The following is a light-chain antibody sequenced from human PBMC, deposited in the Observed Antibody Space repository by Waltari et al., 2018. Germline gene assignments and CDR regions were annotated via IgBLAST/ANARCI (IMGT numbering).Light chain of an antibody. J-gene: IGKJ1*01. CDR1: QSISSY. CDR3: QQSYSTPRT. V-gene: IGKV1-39*01. CDR2: AAS. Sequence: IQMIQSPSSLSASVGHRLTITCRASQSISSYLNWYQQKPGKAPKLLIYAASSLQSGVPSRFSGSGSGTDFTLTISSLQPEDFATYYCQQSYSTPRTFGQGTKVEIK.